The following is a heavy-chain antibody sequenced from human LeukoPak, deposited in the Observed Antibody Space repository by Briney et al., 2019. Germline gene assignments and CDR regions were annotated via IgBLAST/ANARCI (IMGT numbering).Heavy chain of an antibody. V-gene: IGHV3-30*18. CDR2: ISYDGSNK. J-gene: IGHJ4*02. Sequence: GGSLRLSCAASGFTFSSYGMHWVRQAPGKGLEWVAVISYDGSNKYYADSVKGRFTISRDNSKNTLYLQMNSLRAEDTAVYYCAKVGPTVTFDYWGQGTLVTVSS. CDR1: GFTFSSYG. D-gene: IGHD4-17*01. CDR3: AKVGPTVTFDY.